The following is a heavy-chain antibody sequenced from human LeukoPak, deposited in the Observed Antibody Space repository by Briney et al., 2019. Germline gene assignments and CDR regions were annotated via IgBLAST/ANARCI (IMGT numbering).Heavy chain of an antibody. CDR3: AAGSYSRGYMDV. J-gene: IGHJ6*03. CDR2: IIPIFGTA. V-gene: IGHV1-69*13. Sequence: ASVKVSCKASGGTFSSYAISWVRQAPGQGLEWMGGIIPIFGTANYAQKFQGRVTITADESTSTAYMELSSLRSEDTAVYYCAAGSYSRGYMDVWGKGTTVTVSS. D-gene: IGHD3-10*01. CDR1: GGTFSSYA.